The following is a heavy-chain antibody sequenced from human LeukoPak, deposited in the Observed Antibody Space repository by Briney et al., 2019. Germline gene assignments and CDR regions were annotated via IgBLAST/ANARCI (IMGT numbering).Heavy chain of an antibody. Sequence: SETLSLACTVSGGSISSYYWSWIWQPPGKGLEWIGYIYYSGSTNYNPSLKSRVTISVDTSKNQFSLKLSSVTAADTAVYYCASAQPVVPAAIDYWGQGTLVTVSS. J-gene: IGHJ4*02. CDR2: IYYSGST. D-gene: IGHD2-2*01. V-gene: IGHV4-59*12. CDR1: GGSISSYY. CDR3: ASAQPVVPAAIDY.